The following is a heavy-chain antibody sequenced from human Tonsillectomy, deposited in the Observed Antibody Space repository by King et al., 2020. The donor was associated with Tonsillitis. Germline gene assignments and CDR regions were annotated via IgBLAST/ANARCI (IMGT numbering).Heavy chain of an antibody. D-gene: IGHD6-19*01. CDR1: GFTFSSYA. CDR3: ARGLIRVAGTNLLWY. Sequence: VQLVESGGVVVQPGRSLRLSCAASGFTFSSYAMLWVRQAPGKGLEWVAVISYDGSNKYYADSVKGRFTISRDNSKNTLYLQMNSMRAEDTAVYYCARGLIRVAGTNLLWYWGQGTLVTVSS. V-gene: IGHV3-30*04. J-gene: IGHJ4*02. CDR2: ISYDGSNK.